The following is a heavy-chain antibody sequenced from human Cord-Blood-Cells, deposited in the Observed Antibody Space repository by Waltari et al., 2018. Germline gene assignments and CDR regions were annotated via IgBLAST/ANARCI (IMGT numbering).Heavy chain of an antibody. CDR1: GGPLSSHY. D-gene: IGHD6-13*01. CDR2: IYYSGST. V-gene: IGHV4-59*11. J-gene: IGHJ4*02. CDR3: ARGREGSSSWYYFDY. Sequence: QVQLQESGPGLVKPSETLSLTCTVSGGPLSSHYWSWIRQPPGKGLEWIGYIYYSGSTNYNPSLKSRVTISVDTSKNQFSLKLSSVTAADTAVYYCARGREGSSSWYYFDYWGQGTLVTVSS.